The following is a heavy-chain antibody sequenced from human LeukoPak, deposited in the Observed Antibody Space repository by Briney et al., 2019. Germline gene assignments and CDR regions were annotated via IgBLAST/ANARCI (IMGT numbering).Heavy chain of an antibody. V-gene: IGHV3-30-3*01. J-gene: IGHJ4*02. CDR2: ISYDGSNK. CDR1: GFTFSSYA. Sequence: GGSLRLSCAASGFTFSSYAMHWVRQAPGKGLEWVAVISYDGSNKCYADSVKGRFTVSRDNSKNTPYLQMNSLRAEDTAVYYCARGSNAYSGSYYAFDYWGQGTLVTVSS. CDR3: ARGSNAYSGSYYAFDY. D-gene: IGHD1-26*01.